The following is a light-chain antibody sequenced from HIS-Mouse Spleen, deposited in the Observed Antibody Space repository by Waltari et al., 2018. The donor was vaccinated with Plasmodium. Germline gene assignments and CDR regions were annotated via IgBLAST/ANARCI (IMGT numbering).Light chain of an antibody. Sequence: DIQMTQSPSSLSASVGDRVTITFPASQSISSYLNLYQQKPGKAPKLLIYAASSLQSGVPSRVSGSGSGTDFTLTISSLQPEDFATYYCQQSYSTPQLTFGGGTKVEIK. CDR1: QSISSY. CDR3: QQSYSTPQLT. CDR2: AAS. V-gene: IGKV1-39*01. J-gene: IGKJ4*01.